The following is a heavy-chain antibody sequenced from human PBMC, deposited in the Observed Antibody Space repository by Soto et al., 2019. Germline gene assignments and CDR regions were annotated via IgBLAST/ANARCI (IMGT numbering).Heavy chain of an antibody. Sequence: QVQLVESGGGVVQPGRSLRLSCAASGFTFSSYGMHWVRQAPGKGLEWVAVIWYDGSNKYYADSVKGRFTISRDNSKNTLYLQMNSLRAEDTAVYYCARDQWLGNFDYWGQGTLVTVSS. V-gene: IGHV3-30*19. CDR2: IWYDGSNK. CDR3: ARDQWLGNFDY. J-gene: IGHJ4*02. D-gene: IGHD6-19*01. CDR1: GFTFSSYG.